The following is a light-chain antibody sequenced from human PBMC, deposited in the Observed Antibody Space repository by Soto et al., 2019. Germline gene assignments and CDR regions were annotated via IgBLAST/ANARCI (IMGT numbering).Light chain of an antibody. CDR2: EGS. CDR3: CSYAGSSTFYVV. V-gene: IGLV2-23*01. J-gene: IGLJ2*01. CDR1: SSDVGSYNL. Sequence: QSVLTQPASVSGSPGQSITISCTGTSSDVGSYNLVSWYQQHPGKAPKLMIYEGSRRPSGVSNRFSGSKSGNTASLTISGLPAEDEADYFCCSYAGSSTFYVVFGGGTKLTVL.